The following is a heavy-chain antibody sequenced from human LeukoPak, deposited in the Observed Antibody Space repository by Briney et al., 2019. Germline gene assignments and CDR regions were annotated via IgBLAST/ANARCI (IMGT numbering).Heavy chain of an antibody. J-gene: IGHJ6*02. CDR1: GGTFSSYA. D-gene: IGHD5-12*01. CDR2: IIPIFGTA. V-gene: IGHV1-69*13. Sequence: SVKVSCEASGGTFSSYAISWVRQAPGQGLEWMGGIIPIFGTANYAQKFQGRVTITADESTSTAYMELSSLRSEDTAVYYCARITGGYDKLRYYYYYGMDVWGQGTTVTVSS. CDR3: ARITGGYDKLRYYYYYGMDV.